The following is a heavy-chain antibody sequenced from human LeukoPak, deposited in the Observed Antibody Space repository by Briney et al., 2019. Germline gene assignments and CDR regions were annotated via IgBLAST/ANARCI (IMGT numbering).Heavy chain of an antibody. V-gene: IGHV1-69*04. CDR3: ARGENWFDP. Sequence: SVKVSCKASGYTFTSYAISWVRQAPGQGLEWMGRIIPILGIANYAQKFQGRVTITADKSTSTAYMELSSLISEDTAVYYCARGENWFDPWGQGTLVTVSS. CDR1: GYTFTSYA. J-gene: IGHJ5*02. CDR2: IIPILGIA.